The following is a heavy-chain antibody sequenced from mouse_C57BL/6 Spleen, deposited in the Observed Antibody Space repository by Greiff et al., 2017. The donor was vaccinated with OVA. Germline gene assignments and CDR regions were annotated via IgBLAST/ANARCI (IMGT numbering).Heavy chain of an antibody. CDR1: GFTFSSYT. Sequence: EVQGVESGGGLVKPGGSLKLSCAASGFTFSSYTMSWVRPTPEKRLEWVATISGGGGNTYYPDSVKGRFTISRDNAKNTLYLQMSSLRSEDTALYYCARHFDYWGQGTTLTVSS. J-gene: IGHJ2*01. CDR2: ISGGGGNT. CDR3: ARHFDY. V-gene: IGHV5-9*01.